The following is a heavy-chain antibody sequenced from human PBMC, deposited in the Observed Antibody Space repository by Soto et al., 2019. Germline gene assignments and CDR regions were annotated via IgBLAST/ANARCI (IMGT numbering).Heavy chain of an antibody. J-gene: IGHJ5*02. CDR1: GFTFSSYA. Sequence: GGSLRLSCAASGFTFSSYAMHWVRQAPGKGLEWVAVISYDGSNKYYADSVKGRFTISRDNPKNTLYLQMNSLRAEDTAVYYCARDGTYYYDSSGYPNWFDPWGQGTLVTV. V-gene: IGHV3-30-3*01. CDR3: ARDGTYYYDSSGYPNWFDP. D-gene: IGHD3-22*01. CDR2: ISYDGSNK.